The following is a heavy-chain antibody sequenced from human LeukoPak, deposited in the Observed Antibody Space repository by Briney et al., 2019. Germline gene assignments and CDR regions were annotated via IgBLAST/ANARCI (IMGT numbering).Heavy chain of an antibody. Sequence: GGSLRLSCAASGFTFSSYAMSWVRQAPGKGLEWVSAISGSGGSTYYADSVKGRFTISRDNSKNTLYLQMNSLRAEDTAVYYCAGDYYDSSGYYYFDYWGQGTLVTVSS. CDR1: GFTFSSYA. V-gene: IGHV3-23*01. D-gene: IGHD3-22*01. CDR3: AGDYYDSSGYYYFDY. J-gene: IGHJ4*02. CDR2: ISGSGGST.